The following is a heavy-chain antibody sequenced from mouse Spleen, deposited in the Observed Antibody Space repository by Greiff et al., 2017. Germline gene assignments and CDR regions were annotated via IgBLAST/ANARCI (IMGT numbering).Heavy chain of an antibody. V-gene: IGHV1-55*01. J-gene: IGHJ4*01. CDR1: GYTFTSYW. CDR3: ARSGVLRPYYAMDY. CDR2: IYPGSGST. D-gene: IGHD1-2*01. Sequence: VQLQQPGAELVKPGASVKMSCKASGYTFTSYWITWVKQRPGQVLEWIGDIYPGSGSTNYNEKFKSKATLTVDTSSSTAYMQLSSLTSEDSAVYYCARSGVLRPYYAMDYWGQGTSVTVSS.